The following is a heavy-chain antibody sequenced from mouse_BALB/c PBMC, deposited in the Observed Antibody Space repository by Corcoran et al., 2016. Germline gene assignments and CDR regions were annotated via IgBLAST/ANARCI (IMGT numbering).Heavy chain of an antibody. V-gene: IGHV1-18*01. D-gene: IGHD1-1*01. J-gene: IGHJ2*03. CDR2: INPRSGGT. CDR3: SRLGITTFDY. Sequence: EVLLQQSGPELVKPGASVKIPCKASGYRFTDYNMDWVRQSHGKSLEWIGDINPRSGGTIYNHTFKGKATLTVDKSSSTAYMELHSLTSEDTAVYYCSRLGITTFDYWGQGTSVTVSS. CDR1: GYRFTDYN.